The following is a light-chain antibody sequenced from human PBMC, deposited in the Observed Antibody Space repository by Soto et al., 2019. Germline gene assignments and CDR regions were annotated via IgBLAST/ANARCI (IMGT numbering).Light chain of an antibody. CDR3: QHSSNFHFS. Sequence: DIQMTQSPSSLSASVGDRVTITCRTSQEVSTWLAWYQQKPGKAPKPLIYNASRLQSGVPPRFSGSGSGTDFTLTINSLQPEDFATYYCQHSSNFHFSFGQGTRL. J-gene: IGKJ5*01. V-gene: IGKV1-12*01. CDR2: NAS. CDR1: QEVSTW.